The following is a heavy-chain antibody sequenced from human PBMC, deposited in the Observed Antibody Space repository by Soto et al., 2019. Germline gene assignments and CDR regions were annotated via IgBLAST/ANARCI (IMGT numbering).Heavy chain of an antibody. CDR1: GGSISSGGYY. V-gene: IGHV4-31*03. CDR2: IYYSGST. D-gene: IGHD1-1*01. CDR3: ARDRTENGYYYYYYGMDV. Sequence: SETLSLTCTVSGGSISSGGYYWSWIRQHPGKGLEWIGYIYYSGSTYYNPSLKGRVTISVDTSKNQFSLKLSSVTAADTAVYYCARDRTENGYYYYYYGMDVWGQGTTVT. J-gene: IGHJ6*02.